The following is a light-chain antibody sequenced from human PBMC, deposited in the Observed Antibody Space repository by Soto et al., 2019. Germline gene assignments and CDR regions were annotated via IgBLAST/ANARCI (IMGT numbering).Light chain of an antibody. CDR2: ATS. CDR1: QGISNR. CDR3: QQGNSFPRT. Sequence: DIQLTQSPSSVSASVGDRVTITCRASQGISNRLAWYQQRPGRAPKLLVYATSTLQTGVPPRFSGHGSGTNFTLTVSSLQPEDFATYYCQQGNSFPRTFGPGTKVDIK. V-gene: IGKV1-12*01. J-gene: IGKJ3*01.